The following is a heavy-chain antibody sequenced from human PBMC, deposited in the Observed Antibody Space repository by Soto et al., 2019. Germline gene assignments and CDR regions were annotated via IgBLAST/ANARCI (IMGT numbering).Heavy chain of an antibody. CDR2: IMPIFRTA. CDR3: ARDKDRAQLGGTYYYIMDV. D-gene: IGHD3-3*02. Sequence: QVQVVQSGAEMKKPGSSVKVSCKTSGGTFSTAAISWVRQAPGQGLEWMGGIMPIFRTADYAQKFQGRVTXTXEXXATTAYLELSSLRSEDTAVYYCARDKDRAQLGGTYYYIMDVWGQGTTVTVTS. V-gene: IGHV1-69*05. CDR1: GGTFSTAA. J-gene: IGHJ6*02.